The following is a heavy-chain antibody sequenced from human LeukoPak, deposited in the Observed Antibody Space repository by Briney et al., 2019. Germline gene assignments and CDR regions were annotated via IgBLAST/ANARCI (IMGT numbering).Heavy chain of an antibody. CDR1: GGSISSGSYY. Sequence: SETLSLTCTVSGGSISSGSYYWSWIRQPAGKGLEWIGRIYTSGSTNYNPSLKSRVTISVDTSKNQFSLKLSAVTAADTAVYYCARDLECSGGSCYSNYWGQGTLVTVSS. J-gene: IGHJ4*02. D-gene: IGHD2-15*01. CDR2: IYTSGST. CDR3: ARDLECSGGSCYSNY. V-gene: IGHV4-61*02.